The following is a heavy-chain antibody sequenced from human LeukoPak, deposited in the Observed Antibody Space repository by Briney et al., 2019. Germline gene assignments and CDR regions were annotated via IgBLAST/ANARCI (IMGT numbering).Heavy chain of an antibody. J-gene: IGHJ4*02. CDR3: ARDSGRVIDY. V-gene: IGHV3-21*01. Sequence: GGSLRLSCAASGFTFSSYSMNWVRQAPGKGLEWVLSISSSSSYIYYADSVKGRFTISRDNAKNSLYLQMNSLRAEDTAVYYCARDSGRVIDYWGQGTLVTVSS. CDR1: GFTFSSYS. CDR2: ISSSSSYI. D-gene: IGHD4-11*01.